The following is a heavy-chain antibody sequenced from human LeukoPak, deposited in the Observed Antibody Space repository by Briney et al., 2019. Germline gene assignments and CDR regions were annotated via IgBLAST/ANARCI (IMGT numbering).Heavy chain of an antibody. CDR2: INPKSGST. Sequence: ASVKVSCKASGYTFSDYVIHWVRQAPGQGLECMGWINPKSGSTNYVQKFQGRVTMTRDTSINTVYMELSSLNSDDTAMYYCARDDDSSGYSDYWGQGTLVTVSP. D-gene: IGHD3-22*01. CDR1: GYTFSDYV. CDR3: ARDDDSSGYSDY. V-gene: IGHV1-2*02. J-gene: IGHJ4*02.